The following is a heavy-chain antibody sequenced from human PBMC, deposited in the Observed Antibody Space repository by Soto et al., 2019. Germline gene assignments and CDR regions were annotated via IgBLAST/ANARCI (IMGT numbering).Heavy chain of an antibody. Sequence: QVQLVQSGAEVKKPGASVKVSCKASGYTFTSYGISWVRQAPGQGLEWMGWISAYNGNTNYAQKLQGRVTMTTDTSTSTAYMELSSRRADDTAVYYCARDRRTITIFGVVIEQPFDYWGQGTLVTVSS. CDR2: ISAYNGNT. J-gene: IGHJ4*02. CDR1: GYTFTSYG. CDR3: ARDRRTITIFGVVIEQPFDY. D-gene: IGHD3-3*01. V-gene: IGHV1-18*01.